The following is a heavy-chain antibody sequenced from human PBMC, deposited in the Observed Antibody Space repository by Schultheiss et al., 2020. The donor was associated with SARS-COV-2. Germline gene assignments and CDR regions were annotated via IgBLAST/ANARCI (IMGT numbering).Heavy chain of an antibody. J-gene: IGHJ4*02. CDR1: GFTFSYYY. Sequence: GGSLRLSCAASGFTFSYYYMSGVRQAPGKGLVWVSRINSDGSSTSYADSVKGRFTISRDNAKNTLYLQMNSLRAEDTAVYYCAKDMGTMIVVVILDYWGQGTLVTVSS. V-gene: IGHV3-74*01. D-gene: IGHD3-22*01. CDR2: INSDGSST. CDR3: AKDMGTMIVVVILDY.